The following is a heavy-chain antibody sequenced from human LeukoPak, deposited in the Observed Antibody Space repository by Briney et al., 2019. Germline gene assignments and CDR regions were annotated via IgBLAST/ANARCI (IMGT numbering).Heavy chain of an antibody. D-gene: IGHD3-16*01. Sequence: RAGGSLRLSCAASGFTFSSYAMHWVRQAPGKGLEWVAVISYDGSNKYYADSVKGRFTISRDNSKNTLYLQMNSLRAEDTAVYYCGRDWGLAWGQGTMVTVSS. J-gene: IGHJ3*01. CDR1: GFTFSSYA. V-gene: IGHV3-30*04. CDR2: ISYDGSNK. CDR3: GRDWGLA.